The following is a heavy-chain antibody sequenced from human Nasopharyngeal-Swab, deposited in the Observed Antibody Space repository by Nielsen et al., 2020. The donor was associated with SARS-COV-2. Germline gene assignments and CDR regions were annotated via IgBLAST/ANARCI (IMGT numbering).Heavy chain of an antibody. CDR1: GYSFSNYW. J-gene: IGHJ3*02. V-gene: IGHV5-10-1*01. CDR3: ARQYQNYFGSGDYHGAFDI. CDR2: VDPSDSYT. Sequence: GESLKISCEGSGYSFSNYWISWVRQVPGKGLEWLGKVDPSDSYTDYSPSLRGHVTISVDRSISTAYLQGSSLKASDTAMYYCARQYQNYFGSGDYHGAFDIWGQGTMVTVSS. D-gene: IGHD3-10*01.